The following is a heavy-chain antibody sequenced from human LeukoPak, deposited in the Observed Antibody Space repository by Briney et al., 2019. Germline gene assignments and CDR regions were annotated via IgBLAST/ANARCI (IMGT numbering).Heavy chain of an antibody. J-gene: IGHJ6*03. V-gene: IGHV1-24*01. CDR1: GYTLTELS. D-gene: IGHD2-21*01. CDR2: FDPEDGET. Sequence: VSVKVSCKVSGYTLTELSMHWVRQAPGKGLEWMGGFDPEDGETIYAQKFQGRVTMTEDTSTDTAYMELSSLRSEDTAVYYCARGQVIVGYYYYYMDVWGKGTTVTVSS. CDR3: ARGQVIVGYYYYYMDV.